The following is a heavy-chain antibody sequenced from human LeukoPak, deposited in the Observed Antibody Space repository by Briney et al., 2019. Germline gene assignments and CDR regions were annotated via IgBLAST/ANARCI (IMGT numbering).Heavy chain of an antibody. J-gene: IGHJ4*02. CDR2: IYSSGST. CDR3: ARALAAVAGAFDY. D-gene: IGHD6-19*01. V-gene: IGHV4-4*07. Sequence: MTSQTLSLTCTVSGGSISSSYWSWIRQPAGKGLEWIGRIYSSGSTNYNPSFKSRVTMSVDTSKNQFSLKLSSVTAADTAVYYCARALAAVAGAFDYWGQGTLVTVSS. CDR1: GGSISSSY.